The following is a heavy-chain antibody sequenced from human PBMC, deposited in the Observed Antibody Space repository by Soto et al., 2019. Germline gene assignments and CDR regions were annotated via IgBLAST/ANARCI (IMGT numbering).Heavy chain of an antibody. CDR3: AREGSYYDSSGYPVGP. Sequence: ASVKVSCKASGYTFTNYGITWVRQAPGEGLEWMGWISAYNGHTNYAQKVQGRVTMTTDTSTSTAYMELSSLRSEDTAVYYCAREGSYYDSSGYPVGPWGQGTLVTVSS. CDR1: GYTFTNYG. J-gene: IGHJ5*02. D-gene: IGHD3-22*01. V-gene: IGHV1-18*04. CDR2: ISAYNGHT.